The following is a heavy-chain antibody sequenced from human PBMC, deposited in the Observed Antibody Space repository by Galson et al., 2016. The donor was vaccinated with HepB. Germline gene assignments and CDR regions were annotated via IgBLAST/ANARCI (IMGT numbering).Heavy chain of an antibody. CDR1: GFRFSDYA. CDR3: ARGYDYGAPKGDY. J-gene: IGHJ4*02. D-gene: IGHD4-17*01. CDR2: ISSSSYYI. Sequence: SLRLSCAASGFRFSDYAIHWVRQAPGKGLEWVSSISSSSYYIYYADSVKGRFTISRDNAKNSVYLQMNSLRAQDTAVYYCARGYDYGAPKGDYWGQGTLVTVSS. V-gene: IGHV3-21*01.